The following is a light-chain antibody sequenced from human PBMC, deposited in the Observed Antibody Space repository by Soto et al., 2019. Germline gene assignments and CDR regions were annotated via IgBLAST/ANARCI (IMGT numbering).Light chain of an antibody. J-gene: IGKJ1*01. V-gene: IGKV1-5*03. CDR1: QSIISW. Sequence: IQMTQSPSTLSASVGDRVTITCRASQSIISWLAWYQQKPGQAPKVRIYKGSPLQSGVQSRFSGIGSGTECTLATSSVQPEDSATYYFQQYNDHWTLGQGSK. CDR2: KGS. CDR3: QQYNDHWT.